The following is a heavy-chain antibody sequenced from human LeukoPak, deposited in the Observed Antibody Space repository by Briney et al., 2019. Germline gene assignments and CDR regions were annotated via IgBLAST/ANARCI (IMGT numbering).Heavy chain of an antibody. CDR3: ARDRHILTGYYYFDY. CDR2: ISSSSSYI. CDR1: GFTFSDYY. Sequence: KPGGSLRLSCAASGFTFSDYYMSWIRQAPGKGLEWVSYISSSSSYINYADSVKGRFTISRDNAKNSLYLQMNSLRAEDTAVYYCARDRHILTGYYYFDYWGQGTLVTVSS. V-gene: IGHV3-11*06. D-gene: IGHD3-9*01. J-gene: IGHJ4*02.